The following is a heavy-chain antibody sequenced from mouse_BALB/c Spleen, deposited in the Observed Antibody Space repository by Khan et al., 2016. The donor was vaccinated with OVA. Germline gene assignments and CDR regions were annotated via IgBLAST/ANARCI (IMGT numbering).Heavy chain of an antibody. Sequence: VQLQQSGPELVKPGASVKISCKTSGYTFTEYTLHWVKQSHGKSLEWIGVINPKNGVTSYNQKFKGKATLTVDKSSSTAYMEFRSLTSEDSAVEYCARDAVRYWGQGTSVTVSA. V-gene: IGHV1-22*01. J-gene: IGHJ4*01. D-gene: IGHD2-14*01. CDR2: INPKNGVT. CDR3: ARDAVRY. CDR1: GYTFTEYT.